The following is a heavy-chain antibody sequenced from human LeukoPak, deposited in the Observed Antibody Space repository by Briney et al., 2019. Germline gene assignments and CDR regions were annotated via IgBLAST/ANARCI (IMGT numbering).Heavy chain of an antibody. Sequence: SETLSLTCTVSGGSISSSSYYWGWIRQPPGKGLEWIGSIYYSGSTYYNPSLKSRVTISVDTSKNQFSLKLSSVTAADTAVYYCARACTSSRQSSPYYFDYWAREPWSPSPQ. CDR1: GGSISSSSYY. D-gene: IGHD6-13*01. J-gene: IGHJ4*02. CDR3: ARACTSSRQSSPYYFDY. CDR2: IYYSGST. V-gene: IGHV4-39*07.